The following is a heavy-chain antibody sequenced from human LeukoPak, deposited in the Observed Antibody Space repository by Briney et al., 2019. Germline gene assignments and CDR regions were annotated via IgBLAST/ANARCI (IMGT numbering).Heavy chain of an antibody. CDR3: ARRYYYGSGSYGR. V-gene: IGHV4-39*07. CDR2: INHSGST. CDR1: GGSISSSSYY. D-gene: IGHD3-10*01. Sequence: SETLSLTCTVSGGSISSSSYYWGWIRQPPGKGLEWIGEINHSGSTNSNPSLKSRVTISVDTSKNQFSLKLSSVTAADTAVYYCARRYYYGSGSYGRWGQGTLVTVSS. J-gene: IGHJ4*02.